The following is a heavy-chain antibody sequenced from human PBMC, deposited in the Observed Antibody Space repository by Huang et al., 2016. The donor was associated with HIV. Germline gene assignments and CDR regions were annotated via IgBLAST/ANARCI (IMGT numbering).Heavy chain of an antibody. CDR1: GFTFRSYW. Sequence: EVQLVESGGGLVQPGGSLRLSCAASGFTFRSYWMGWVRQAPGKGLEWVAKRKQEGREKCYVDCVKGRFTSSRANVKNALYLQMYSLRVEDTAIYYCARGGAPYYDFWSGGHHYGMDVWGQGTTVTVSS. D-gene: IGHD3-3*01. CDR2: RKQEGREK. CDR3: ARGGAPYYDFWSGGHHYGMDV. J-gene: IGHJ6*02. V-gene: IGHV3-7*04.